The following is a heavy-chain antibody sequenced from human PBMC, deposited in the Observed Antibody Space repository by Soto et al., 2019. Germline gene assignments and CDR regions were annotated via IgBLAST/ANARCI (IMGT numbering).Heavy chain of an antibody. CDR2: IWHDGKNK. Sequence: AGGSLRLSCAASGFAFSDFGMHWVRQAPAKGLEWVAVIWHDGKNKDYADYAKGRFTISRDNSRNILYLEMNGLRVEDTAVYYCARDPGQDEAMDYWGQGTLVTVSS. CDR3: ARDPGQDEAMDY. J-gene: IGHJ4*02. CDR1: GFAFSDFG. V-gene: IGHV3-33*01.